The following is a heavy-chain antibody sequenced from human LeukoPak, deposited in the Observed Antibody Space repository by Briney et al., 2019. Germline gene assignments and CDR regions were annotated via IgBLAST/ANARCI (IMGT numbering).Heavy chain of an antibody. D-gene: IGHD3-10*01. CDR2: ISYDGSNK. Sequence: GGSLRLSCAASGFTFSSYAMHWVRQAPGKGLEWVAVISYDGSNKYYADSVKGRFTISRDNSKNTLYLQMNSLRAEDTAVYYCARERSYRLYYYYGMDVWGKGTTVTVSS. CDR1: GFTFSSYA. J-gene: IGHJ6*04. V-gene: IGHV3-30*04. CDR3: ARERSYRLYYYYGMDV.